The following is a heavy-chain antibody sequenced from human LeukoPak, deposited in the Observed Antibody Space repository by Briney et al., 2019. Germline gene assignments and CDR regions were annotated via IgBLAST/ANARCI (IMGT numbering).Heavy chain of an antibody. CDR3: ASQGGLLWFGELSGGMDV. J-gene: IGHJ6*02. D-gene: IGHD3-10*01. V-gene: IGHV3-30-3*01. CDR1: GFTFSSYA. Sequence: GRSLRLSCAASGFTFSSYAMNWVRQAPGKGLEWVAFISYDGSNKYYADSVKGQFTISRDNSKNTLYLQMNNLRAEDTAVYYCASQGGLLWFGELSGGMDVWGQGTTVTVSS. CDR2: ISYDGSNK.